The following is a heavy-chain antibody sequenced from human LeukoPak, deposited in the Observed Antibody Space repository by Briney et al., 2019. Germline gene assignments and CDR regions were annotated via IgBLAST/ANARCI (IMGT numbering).Heavy chain of an antibody. CDR1: GFTFYNTW. Sequence: GGSLRLSCTASGFTFYNTWMNWVRRAPGKGLEWVGRIKTRSDGGKTDYAAPIKGRFTISRDDSKNMLFLQMNSLKTEDTAVYYCATGGYDFSYWGRGTLVTVSS. CDR2: IKTRSDGGKT. D-gene: IGHD5-12*01. J-gene: IGHJ4*02. V-gene: IGHV3-15*07. CDR3: ATGGYDFSY.